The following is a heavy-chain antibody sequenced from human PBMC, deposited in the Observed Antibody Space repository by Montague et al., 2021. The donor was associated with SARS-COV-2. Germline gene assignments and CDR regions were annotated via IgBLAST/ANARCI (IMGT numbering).Heavy chain of an antibody. V-gene: IGHV4-39*01. J-gene: IGHJ3*02. D-gene: IGHD6-13*01. CDR2: IYYSGST. Sequence: SETLSLTCTVSGGSISSSSYYWGWIRQPPGKGLEWIGSIYYSGSTXYSPSLKSRVTISVDTSKNQFSLKLSSVTAADTAVYYCAGSPPGIAAAGTVAAFDIWGQGTMVTVSS. CDR3: AGSPPGIAAAGTVAAFDI. CDR1: GGSISSSSYY.